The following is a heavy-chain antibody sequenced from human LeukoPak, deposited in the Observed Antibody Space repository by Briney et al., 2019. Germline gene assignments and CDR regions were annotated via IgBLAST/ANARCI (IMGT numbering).Heavy chain of an antibody. D-gene: IGHD3-10*01. CDR2: ISEVGSST. CDR3: AKGVSGYGSGSPFDY. V-gene: IGHV3-23*01. CDR1: GFPFSSYA. Sequence: PGGSLPLSGAASGFPFSSYAMIWVRQAPGKELEWVSLISEVGSSTYYPDSVKGRITISRDNSKNTVYLQMNSLRAEDTAVYYCAKGVSGYGSGSPFDYWGQGT. J-gene: IGHJ4*02.